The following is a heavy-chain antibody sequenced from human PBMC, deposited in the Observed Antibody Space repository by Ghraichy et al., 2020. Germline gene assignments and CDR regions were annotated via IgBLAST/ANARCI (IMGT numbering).Heavy chain of an antibody. CDR1: GASISSGSYY. D-gene: IGHD1-26*01. CDR2: IYSSGST. J-gene: IGHJ3*02. CDR3: ARGWYTGGTDAFDI. Sequence: SQTLSLTCSVPGASISSGSYYWNWIRPPAGKGLEWIGRIYSSGSTDYNPSLKSRVTMAVYTSKNQFSLKVTSVTASDTAVYYCARGWYTGGTDAFDIWGQGTMVTLSS. V-gene: IGHV4-61*02.